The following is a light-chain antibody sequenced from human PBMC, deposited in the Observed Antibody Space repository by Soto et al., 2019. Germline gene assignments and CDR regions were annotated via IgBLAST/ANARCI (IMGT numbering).Light chain of an antibody. V-gene: IGKV3-20*01. Sequence: EIVLTQSPGTLSLSPGERATLSCRAIQSIHNNYLAWYQQKPGQAPRLLIYAASSGATGIPARFRGSGSGRDFTLTISRLETEDSAVYYCQQYGSSRPVTFGQGTRLEIK. J-gene: IGKJ5*01. CDR1: QSIHNNY. CDR3: QQYGSSRPVT. CDR2: AAS.